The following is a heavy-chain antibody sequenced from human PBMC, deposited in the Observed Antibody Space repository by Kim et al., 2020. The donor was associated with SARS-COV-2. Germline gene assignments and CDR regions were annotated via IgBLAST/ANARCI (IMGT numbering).Heavy chain of an antibody. CDR2: IYYSGST. V-gene: IGHV4-39*01. Sequence: SETLSLTCTVSGGSISSSSYYWGWIRQPPGKGLEWIGSIYYSGSTYYNPSLKSRVTISVDTSKNQFSLKLSSVTAADTAVYYCARQARVEMATIIWGQGTLVTVSS. D-gene: IGHD5-12*01. CDR3: ARQARVEMATII. J-gene: IGHJ4*02. CDR1: GGSISSSSYY.